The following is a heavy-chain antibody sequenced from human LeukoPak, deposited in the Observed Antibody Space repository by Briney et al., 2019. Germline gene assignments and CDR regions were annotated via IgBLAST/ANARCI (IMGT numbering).Heavy chain of an antibody. Sequence: GGSLRLSCAASGFTFDDYAMHWVRQAPGKGLEWVSGISWNSGSIGYADSVKGRFTIPRDNAKNSLYLQMNSLRAEDTALYYCARVYAPSYYYYYMDVWGKGTTVTASS. V-gene: IGHV3-9*01. CDR2: ISWNSGSI. D-gene: IGHD2-8*01. CDR3: ARVYAPSYYYYYMDV. CDR1: GFTFDDYA. J-gene: IGHJ6*03.